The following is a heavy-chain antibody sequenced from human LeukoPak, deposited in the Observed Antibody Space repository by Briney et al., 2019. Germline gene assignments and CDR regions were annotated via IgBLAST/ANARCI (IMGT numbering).Heavy chain of an antibody. D-gene: IGHD6-13*01. CDR1: GFTFSSYG. CDR3: ARCPSEQLAYFDY. CDR2: IWYDGSNK. Sequence: QPGGSLRLSCAASGFTFSSYGMHWVRQAPGKGLEWVAVIWYDGSNKYYADSVKGRFTISRDNSKSTLYLQMNSLRAEDTAVYYCARCPSEQLAYFDYWGQGTLVTVSS. J-gene: IGHJ4*02. V-gene: IGHV3-33*01.